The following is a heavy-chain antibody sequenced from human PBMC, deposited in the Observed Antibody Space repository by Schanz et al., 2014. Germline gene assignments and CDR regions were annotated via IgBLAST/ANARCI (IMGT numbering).Heavy chain of an antibody. CDR3: AKHVRSLTGNDY. J-gene: IGHJ4*02. V-gene: IGHV3-30*18. CDR2: ISFDGRNT. D-gene: IGHD3-9*01. CDR1: GITLSGYG. Sequence: QVQLVESGGGVVQPGRSLRLSCAASGITLSGYGLHWVRQAPGKGLEWVGFISFDGRNTGYAHSVKGRFTISRDNSNNTVYLQMNTLRAEDTAVYYCAKHVRSLTGNDYWGLGTLVTVSS.